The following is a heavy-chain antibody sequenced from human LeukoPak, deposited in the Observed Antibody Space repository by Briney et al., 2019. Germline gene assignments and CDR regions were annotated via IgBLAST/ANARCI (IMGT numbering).Heavy chain of an antibody. J-gene: IGHJ4*02. CDR1: GYTFTRYG. Sequence: ATVKVSCKASGYTFTRYGTRWVRQAPGQGLEWMGWISAYNGNTNYAQKLQGRVTMTTDTSTSTAYMELRSLRSDDTAVYYCARDPSLTTGCGRSFDYWGQGTLVTVSS. D-gene: IGHD4-17*01. CDR3: ARDPSLTTGCGRSFDY. V-gene: IGHV1-18*01. CDR2: ISAYNGNT.